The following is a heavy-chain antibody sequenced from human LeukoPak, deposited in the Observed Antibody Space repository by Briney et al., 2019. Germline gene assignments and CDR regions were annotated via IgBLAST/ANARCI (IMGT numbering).Heavy chain of an antibody. CDR1: VYTFAIYG. Sequence: GASVNVSFTASVYTFAIYGISWVRQAPGQGLEWMAWTSPYDGDTNYAQNFEGRVAMTTETSTSTAYMELRSLRSDDTAIYYCARDYCTRGGDCYKEDLFDPWGQGTLVTVSS. J-gene: IGHJ5*02. D-gene: IGHD2-21*02. CDR3: ARDYCTRGGDCYKEDLFDP. V-gene: IGHV1-18*01. CDR2: TSPYDGDT.